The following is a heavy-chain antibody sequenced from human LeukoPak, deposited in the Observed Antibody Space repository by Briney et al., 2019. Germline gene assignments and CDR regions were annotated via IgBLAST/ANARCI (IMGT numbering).Heavy chain of an antibody. CDR1: GYTFTGYY. Sequence: ASVKVSRKASGYTFTGYYMHWVRQAPGQGLEWMGWINPNSGGTNYAQKFQGRVTMTRDTSISTAYMELSRLRSDDTAVYYCARGSGGGSYYGYYYYYMDVWGKGTTVTVSS. D-gene: IGHD1-26*01. J-gene: IGHJ6*03. CDR2: INPNSGGT. CDR3: ARGSGGGSYYGYYYYYMDV. V-gene: IGHV1-2*02.